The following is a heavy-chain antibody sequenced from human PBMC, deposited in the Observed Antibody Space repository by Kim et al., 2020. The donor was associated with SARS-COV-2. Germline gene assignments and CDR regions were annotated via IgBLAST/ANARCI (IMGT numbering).Heavy chain of an antibody. CDR3: TTILSRDDYFDY. J-gene: IGHJ4*02. CDR2: IKSKTDGGTT. D-gene: IGHD6-13*01. CDR1: GFTFSNAW. V-gene: IGHV3-15*01. Sequence: GGSRRLSCAASGFTFSNAWMSWVRQAPGKGLEWVGRIKSKTDGGTTDYAAPVKGRFTISRDDSKNTLYLQMNSLKTEDTAVYYCTTILSRDDYFDYWGQGTLVTVSS.